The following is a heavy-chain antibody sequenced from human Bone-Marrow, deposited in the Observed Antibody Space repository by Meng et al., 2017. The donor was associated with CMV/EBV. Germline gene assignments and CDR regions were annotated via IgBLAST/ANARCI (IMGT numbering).Heavy chain of an antibody. CDR2: IYHSGST. D-gene: IGHD6-13*01. CDR1: GGSISSSNL. J-gene: IGHJ4*02. V-gene: IGHV4-4*02. CDR3: VRDEQQLVRGFDY. Sequence: AVSGGSISSSNLWSWVRQPPGKGLEWIVEIYHSGSTNYSPSLKSRVTISVDKSTNQFSLKLSSVTAADTAVYYCVRDEQQLVRGFDYWGQGTLVTVSS.